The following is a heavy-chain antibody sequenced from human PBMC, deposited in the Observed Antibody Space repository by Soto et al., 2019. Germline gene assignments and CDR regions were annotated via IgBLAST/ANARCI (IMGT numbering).Heavy chain of an antibody. D-gene: IGHD3-22*01. V-gene: IGHV3-23*01. Sequence: PGGSLRLSCAASGFTFSSYAMSWVRQAPGKGLEWVSAISGSGGSTYYADSVKGRFNISRDNSKNTLYLQMNSLRAEDKAVYYCAKERNYDSSGSPDVYWGPGTRVTVSS. CDR1: GFTFSSYA. CDR3: AKERNYDSSGSPDVY. J-gene: IGHJ4*02. CDR2: ISGSGGST.